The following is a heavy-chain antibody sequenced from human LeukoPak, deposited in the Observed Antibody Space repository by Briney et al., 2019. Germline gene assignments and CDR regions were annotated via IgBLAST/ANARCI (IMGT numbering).Heavy chain of an antibody. CDR3: ATDPYEGDAFDI. Sequence: ASVKVSCKVSGYTLTELSMHWVRQAPGKGLEWMGGFDPEDGETIYAQKFQGRVTMTEDTSTDTAYMELSSLRSEDTAVYYRATDPYEGDAFDIWGQGTMVTVSS. V-gene: IGHV1-24*01. CDR1: GYTLTELS. CDR2: FDPEDGET. J-gene: IGHJ3*02. D-gene: IGHD5-12*01.